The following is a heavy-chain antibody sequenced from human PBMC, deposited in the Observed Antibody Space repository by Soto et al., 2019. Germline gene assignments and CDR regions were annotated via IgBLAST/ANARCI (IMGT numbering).Heavy chain of an antibody. Sequence: EVQLLESGGGLVQPGGSLRLSCAASGFTFSSYAMSWVRQAPGKGLEWVSLISGSGGGTYYADSVKGRFTISRDNSKNTLYLQMKRPRAEEPAVYYCANRASAAAADYWGQGTLVTVSS. CDR3: ANRASAAAADY. CDR2: ISGSGGGT. CDR1: GFTFSSYA. D-gene: IGHD6-13*01. V-gene: IGHV3-23*01. J-gene: IGHJ4*02.